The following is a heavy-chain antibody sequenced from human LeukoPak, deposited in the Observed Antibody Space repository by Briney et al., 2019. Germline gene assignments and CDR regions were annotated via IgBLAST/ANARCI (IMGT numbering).Heavy chain of an antibody. V-gene: IGHV4-34*01. D-gene: IGHD3-3*01. CDR2: INHSGST. J-gene: IGHJ4*02. CDR3: ARGDFFGY. CDR1: GGSFSGYY. Sequence: SETLSLTCAVYGGSFSGYYWSWIRQPPGKGLEWIGEINHSGSTNYNLSLKSRVTISVDTSKNQFSLKLSSVTAADTAVYYCARGDFFGYWGQGTLVTVSS.